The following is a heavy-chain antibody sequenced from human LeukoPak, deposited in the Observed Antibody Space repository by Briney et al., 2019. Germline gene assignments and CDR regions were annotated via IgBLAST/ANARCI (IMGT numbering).Heavy chain of an antibody. V-gene: IGHV3-23*01. CDR2: ISGSGGST. D-gene: IGHD2-15*01. CDR3: AKGARGSGGSCQFDY. Sequence: GGSLRLSCAASGFTFGSYAMSWVRQAPGKGLEWVSAISGSGGSTYYADSVKGRFTISRDNSKNTLYLQMNSLRAEDTAVYYCAKGARGSGGSCQFDYWGQGTLVTVSS. CDR1: GFTFGSYA. J-gene: IGHJ4*02.